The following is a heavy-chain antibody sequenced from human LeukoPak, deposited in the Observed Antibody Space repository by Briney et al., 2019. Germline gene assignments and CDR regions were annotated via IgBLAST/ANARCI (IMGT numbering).Heavy chain of an antibody. CDR3: ARILDSAWGELWY. Sequence: PGGSLTLSCAASGFTFSSYSMNCVRQAPGKGLEWVSSISSSSSYIYYTYSVKGPFTISRDNAKNSLYLQMHSLRAEDTAVYYCARILDSAWGELWYWGQGDLVTVSS. V-gene: IGHV3-21*01. J-gene: IGHJ4*02. CDR2: ISSSSSYI. D-gene: IGHD6-19*01. CDR1: GFTFSSYS.